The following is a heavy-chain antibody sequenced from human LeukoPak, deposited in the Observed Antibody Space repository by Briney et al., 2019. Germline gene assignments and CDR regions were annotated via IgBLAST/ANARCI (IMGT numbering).Heavy chain of an antibody. J-gene: IGHJ4*02. CDR2: ISAFNGNT. Sequence: ASVKVSCKASGYTFTTYGISWVQQAPGQGLEWMGWISAFNGNTNYAQKLQGRVTMTTDTSTSTAYMELRSLRSEDTAVYYCGRDQQQWLPTIADYWGQGTLVSVSS. CDR1: GYTFTTYG. V-gene: IGHV1-18*01. D-gene: IGHD6-19*01. CDR3: GRDQQQWLPTIADY.